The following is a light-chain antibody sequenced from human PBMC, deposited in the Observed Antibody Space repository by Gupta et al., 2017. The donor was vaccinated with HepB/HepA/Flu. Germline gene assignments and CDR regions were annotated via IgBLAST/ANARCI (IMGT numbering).Light chain of an antibody. CDR1: QSLLHSNGYNY. CDR3: MEALHKAPYT. J-gene: IGKJ2*01. V-gene: IGKV2-28*01. CDR2: MAS. Sequence: DIVMTQTPLSLPVTPGEPASISCRSSQSLLHSNGYNYLDWYLQKPGQSPQLLIYMASTRASGVPDRFSGSGSGTDFTLKISRGEAEDVGVYYCMEALHKAPYTFGQGTKLEIK.